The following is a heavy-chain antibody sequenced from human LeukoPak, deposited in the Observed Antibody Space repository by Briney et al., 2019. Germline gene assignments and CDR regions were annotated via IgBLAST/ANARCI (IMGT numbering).Heavy chain of an antibody. J-gene: IGHJ4*02. Sequence: PSETLSLTCTVSGYSISSGYHWGWTRQPPGKGLQCIGNIYHGGQTYYNPSLKSRVIISVDTSKNQFSLNLSSVTAADTAVYYCARINWNPDYWGQGSLVTVSS. CDR1: GYSISSGYH. V-gene: IGHV4-38-2*02. CDR3: ARINWNPDY. CDR2: IYHGGQT. D-gene: IGHD1-20*01.